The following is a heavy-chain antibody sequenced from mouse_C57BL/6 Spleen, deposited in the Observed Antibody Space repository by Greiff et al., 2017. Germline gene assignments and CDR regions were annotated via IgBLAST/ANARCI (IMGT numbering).Heavy chain of an antibody. CDR1: GYAFSSYW. J-gene: IGHJ3*01. D-gene: IGHD2-2*01. Sequence: VQLQESGAELVKPGASVKISCKASGYAFSSYWMNWVKQRPGKGLEWIGQIYPGDGDTNYNGKFKGKATLTADKSSSTAYMQLSSLTSEDSAVYFCARRGYGYDSWFAYWGQGTLVTVSA. CDR2: IYPGDGDT. V-gene: IGHV1-80*01. CDR3: ARRGYGYDSWFAY.